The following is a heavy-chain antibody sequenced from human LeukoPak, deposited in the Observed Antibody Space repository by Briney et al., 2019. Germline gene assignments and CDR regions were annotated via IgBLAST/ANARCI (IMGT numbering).Heavy chain of an antibody. CDR3: ARGDSGWYLGLGFDY. CDR2: IYSSGST. J-gene: IGHJ4*02. CDR1: GYSISSGFY. V-gene: IGHV4-38-2*02. Sequence: SETLSLTCTVSGYSISSGFYWGWIRQPPGKGLEWIGSIYSSGSTYYNPSLKSRVTISVDTSKNQVSLKLRSVTAADTAVYYCARGDSGWYLGLGFDYWGQGTLVTV. D-gene: IGHD6-19*01.